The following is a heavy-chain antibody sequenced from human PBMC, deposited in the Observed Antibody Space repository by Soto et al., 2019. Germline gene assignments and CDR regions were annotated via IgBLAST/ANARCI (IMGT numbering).Heavy chain of an antibody. CDR3: ARDAVAATWYFEL. J-gene: IGHJ2*01. CDR1: GFTFSSYW. V-gene: IGHV3-74*01. CDR2: MNTDGTNT. D-gene: IGHD6-19*01. Sequence: EVQLVESGGGLVQPGGSLRLSCAASGFTFSSYWMHWVRQGPGMGLEWVARMNTDGTNTGYADSVTGRFTISRDNDKNTLYLQMDSLRVEDTAVDFCARDAVAATWYFELWGRGTLVTVSS.